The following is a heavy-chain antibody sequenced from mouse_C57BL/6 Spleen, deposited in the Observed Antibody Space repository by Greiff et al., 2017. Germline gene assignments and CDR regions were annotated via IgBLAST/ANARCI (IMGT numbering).Heavy chain of an antibody. V-gene: IGHV1-26*01. CDR3: ARWGEGAMDY. Sequence: VQLQQSGPELVKPGASVKISCKASGYTFTDYYMNWVKQSHGKSLEWIGDINPNNGGTSYNQKFKGKATLTVDKSSSTAYMELRSLTSEDSAVYYCARWGEGAMDYWGQGTSVTVSS. CDR2: INPNNGGT. CDR1: GYTFTDYY. J-gene: IGHJ4*01.